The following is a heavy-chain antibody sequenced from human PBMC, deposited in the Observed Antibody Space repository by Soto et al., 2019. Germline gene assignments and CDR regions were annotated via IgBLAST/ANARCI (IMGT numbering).Heavy chain of an antibody. CDR1: GYTFTSYY. J-gene: IGHJ6*03. CDR3: ATSIAAPSRDYYYMDV. CDR2: INPSGGST. Sequence: ASGKVSCKASGYTFTSYYMHWVRQAPGQGLEWMGIINPSGGSTSYAQKFQGRVTMTRDTSTSTVYMELSSLRSEDTAVYYCATSIAAPSRDYYYMDVWGKGTTVTVSS. V-gene: IGHV1-46*03. D-gene: IGHD6-6*01.